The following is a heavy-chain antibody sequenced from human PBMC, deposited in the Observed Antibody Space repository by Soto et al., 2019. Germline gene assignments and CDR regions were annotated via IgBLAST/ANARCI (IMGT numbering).Heavy chain of an antibody. J-gene: IGHJ6*02. D-gene: IGHD1-26*01. CDR3: RGVGATGVYSYYGMDV. Sequence: GGSLRLSCAASGFTFSSYGMHWVRQAPGKGLEWVAVISYDGSNKYYADSVKGRFTISRDNSKNTLYLQMNSLRAEDTAVYYCRGVGATGVYSYYGMDVRGQGTTVTVSS. CDR2: ISYDGSNK. CDR1: GFTFSSYG. V-gene: IGHV3-30*03.